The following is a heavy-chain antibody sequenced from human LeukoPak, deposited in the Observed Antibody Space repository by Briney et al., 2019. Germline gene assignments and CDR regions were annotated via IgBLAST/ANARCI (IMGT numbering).Heavy chain of an antibody. CDR3: ARSSSWYNYYYMDV. CDR1: GYYFTSYW. J-gene: IGHJ6*03. V-gene: IGHV5-51*01. D-gene: IGHD6-13*01. Sequence: GESLKISCQTSGYYFTSYWIGWVRQMPGKGLEWMGIIYPGDSDTRYSPSFQGQVTISADKSISTAYLQWSSLKASDTAMYCCARSSSWYNYYYMDVWGKGTTVTVSS. CDR2: IYPGDSDT.